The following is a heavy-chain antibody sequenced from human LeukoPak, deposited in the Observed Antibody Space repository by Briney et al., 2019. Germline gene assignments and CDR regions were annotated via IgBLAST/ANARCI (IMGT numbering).Heavy chain of an antibody. CDR2: IYTSGST. V-gene: IGHV4-4*07. J-gene: IGHJ4*02. CDR3: ARTYNSGYLDY. D-gene: IGHD3-22*01. Sequence: KASETLSLTCTVSGGSISSYYWSWIRQPAGKGLEWIGRIYTSGSTNYNPSLKSRVTMSVDTPKNQFSLKLSSVTPAYTAVYYWARTYNSGYLDYWGQGTLVTVSS. CDR1: GGSISSYY.